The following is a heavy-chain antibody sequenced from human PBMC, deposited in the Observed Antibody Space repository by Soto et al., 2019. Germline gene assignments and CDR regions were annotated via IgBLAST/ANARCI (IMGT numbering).Heavy chain of an antibody. CDR3: ARNSGSFPGAGEPRNYYYGMDV. CDR1: GGSISSGDYY. D-gene: IGHD1-26*01. V-gene: IGHV4-30-4*01. CDR2: IYYSGST. J-gene: IGHJ6*02. Sequence: PSETLSLTCTVSGGSISSGDYYWSWIRQPPGKGLEWIGYIYYSGSTYYNPSLKSRVTISVDTSKNQFSLKLSSVTAADTAVYYCARNSGSFPGAGEPRNYYYGMDVWGQGTTVTVSS.